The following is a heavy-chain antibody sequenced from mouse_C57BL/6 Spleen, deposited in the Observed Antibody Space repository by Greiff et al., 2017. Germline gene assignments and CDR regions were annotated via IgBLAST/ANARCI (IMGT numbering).Heavy chain of an antibody. CDR2: IDPENGYT. J-gene: IGHJ2*01. V-gene: IGHV14-4*01. D-gene: IGHD1-1*01. CDR1: GFNINDDY. Sequence: EVQLQQSGAELVRPGASVKLSCTASGFNINDDYMHWVKQRPEQGLEWIGWIDPENGYTEYAPKFQGKATITADTSSNPAYLPLSSLTSEDTAVYYGSYYGSSYGDYFDYWGQGTTLTVSS. CDR3: SYYGSSYGDYFDY.